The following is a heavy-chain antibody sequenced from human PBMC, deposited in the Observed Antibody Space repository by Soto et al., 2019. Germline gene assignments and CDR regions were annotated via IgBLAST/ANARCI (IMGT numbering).Heavy chain of an antibody. J-gene: IGHJ4*02. Sequence: EVQLLESGGGLVQPGGSLRLSCAASGFTFSSYAMSWVRQAPGKGLEWISAVSGSGGSTYYADSVKGRFTISRDNSKHTLYLQMNHPRAEDTAVYYCAKPPDYNCNDYWRQGTLVTVSS. CDR2: VSGSGGST. CDR3: AKPPDYNCNDY. D-gene: IGHD1-20*01. CDR1: GFTFSSYA. V-gene: IGHV3-23*01.